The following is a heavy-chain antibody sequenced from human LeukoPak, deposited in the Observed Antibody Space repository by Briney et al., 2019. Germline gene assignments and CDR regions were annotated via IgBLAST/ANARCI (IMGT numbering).Heavy chain of an antibody. CDR2: ISGSGSTM. J-gene: IGHJ6*03. CDR3: ARAYYYYYMDI. V-gene: IGHV3-48*04. Sequence: GGTLRLSCAASGFTFSSYGMSWVRQAPGKGLEWVSAISGSGSTMHYADSVKGRFTISRDNAKNSLYLQMNSLRAEDTAVYYCARAYYYYYMDIWGKGTTVTISS. CDR1: GFTFSSYG.